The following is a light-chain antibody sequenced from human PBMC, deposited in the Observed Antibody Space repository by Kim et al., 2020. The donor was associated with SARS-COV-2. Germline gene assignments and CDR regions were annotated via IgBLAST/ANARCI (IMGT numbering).Light chain of an antibody. CDR2: DVS. Sequence: GQSVTLSCTGTSSDVGGYNYVSWYQQHPGKAPKLMIYDVSKRPSGVPDRFSGSKSDNTASLTISGLQAEDEADYYCCSYAGSYTWVFGGGTQLTVL. J-gene: IGLJ2*01. CDR3: CSYAGSYTWV. V-gene: IGLV2-11*01. CDR1: SSDVGGYNY.